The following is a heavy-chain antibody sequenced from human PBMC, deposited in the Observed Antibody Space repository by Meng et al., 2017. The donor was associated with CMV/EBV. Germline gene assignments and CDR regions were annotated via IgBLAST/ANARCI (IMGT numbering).Heavy chain of an antibody. D-gene: IGHD2-2*01. CDR1: GGSVSSGSYY. J-gene: IGHJ5*02. V-gene: IGHV4-61*01. CDR3: ARAYCSSTSCYWENWFDP. Sequence: LETLSLTCTVSGGSVSSGSYYWSWIRQPPGKGLEWIGYIYYSGSTNYNPSLKSRVTISVDTSKNQFSLKLSSVTAADTAVYYCARAYCSSTSCYWENWFDPWGQGTLVTVSS. CDR2: IYYSGST.